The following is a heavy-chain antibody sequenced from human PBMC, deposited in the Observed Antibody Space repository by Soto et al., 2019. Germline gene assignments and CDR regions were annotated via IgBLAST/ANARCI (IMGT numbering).Heavy chain of an antibody. CDR3: ASLSAPDDF. V-gene: IGHV3-74*01. J-gene: IGHJ4*02. CDR1: GLTLSHYW. Sequence: EVLLVESGGGVVQPGGPMRLACAASGLTLSHYWMHWVRQVPGKGLVWVAEISNDERNIRTSYADSVKGRFTVSRDDAKHTLYLQMNSLRGDDTAVYYCASLSAPDDFWGQGAQVTVSS. CDR2: ISNDERNI. D-gene: IGHD6-25*01.